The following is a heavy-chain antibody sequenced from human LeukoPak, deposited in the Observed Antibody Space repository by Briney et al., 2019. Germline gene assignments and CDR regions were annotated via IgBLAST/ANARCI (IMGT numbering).Heavy chain of an antibody. D-gene: IGHD5-18*01. J-gene: IGHJ6*02. Sequence: SVKVSCKASGGTFSSYAISWVRQAPGQGLEWMGGIIPIFGTANYAQKFQGKVTITADESTSTAYMELSSLRSEDTAVYYCARGTGYSYGSDYYYYGMDVWGQGTTVTVSS. CDR3: ARGTGYSYGSDYYYYGMDV. CDR1: GGTFSSYA. CDR2: IIPIFGTA. V-gene: IGHV1-69*13.